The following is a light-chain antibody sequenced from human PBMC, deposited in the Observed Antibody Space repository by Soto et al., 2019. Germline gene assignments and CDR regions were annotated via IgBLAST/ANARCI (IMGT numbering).Light chain of an antibody. CDR3: SSYTSSSTRP. J-gene: IGLJ1*01. CDR2: EVS. V-gene: IGLV2-14*01. CDR1: SSGVGGYNY. Sequence: QSVLTQPASVSGSPGQSITISCTGTSSGVGGYNYVSWYQQHPGKAPKLMIYEVSNRPSGVSNRFSGSKSGNTASLTISGLQAEDEADYYCSSYTSSSTRPFGTGTKVTVL.